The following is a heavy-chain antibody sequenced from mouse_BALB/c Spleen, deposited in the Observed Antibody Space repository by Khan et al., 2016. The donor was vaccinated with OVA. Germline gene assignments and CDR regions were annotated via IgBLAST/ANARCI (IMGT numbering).Heavy chain of an antibody. CDR2: INPHIGET. CDR3: GKIYGSDFYY. J-gene: IGHJ2*01. V-gene: IGHV1-20*02. CDR1: GYSFTGYF. Sequence: VQLQQSGPELVKPGASVKISCKASGYSFTGYFMHWVMQSHGKSLEWIGRINPHIGETLYNPKFKGKATLTVDESSSTAHMELRSLASEDSAVYYCGKIYGSDFYYWGQGTTLTVSS. D-gene: IGHD1-1*01.